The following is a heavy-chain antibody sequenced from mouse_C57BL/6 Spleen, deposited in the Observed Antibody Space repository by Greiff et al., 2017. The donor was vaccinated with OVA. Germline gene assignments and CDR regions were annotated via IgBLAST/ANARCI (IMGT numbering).Heavy chain of an antibody. V-gene: IGHV5-4*01. CDR1: GFTFSSYA. D-gene: IGHD2-1*01. CDR2: ISDGGSYT. J-gene: IGHJ3*01. Sequence: EVMLVESGGGLVKPGGSLKLSCAASGFTFSSYAMSWVRQTPEKRLEWVATISDGGSYTSYPDNVKGRFTISRDNAKNNLYLQMGHLKSEDTAMYYCARDRNRFADWGQGTLVTVSA. CDR3: ARDRNRFAD.